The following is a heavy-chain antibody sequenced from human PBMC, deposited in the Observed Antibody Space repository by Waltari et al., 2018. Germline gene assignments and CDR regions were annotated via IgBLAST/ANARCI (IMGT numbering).Heavy chain of an antibody. J-gene: IGHJ4*02. D-gene: IGHD6-13*01. CDR1: GSTFTGYY. CDR3: ARGTLIAAAALDC. V-gene: IGHV1-2*06. Sequence: QVQLVPSGAEVKKPGASGKVYCTASGSTFTGYYMHWVRQAPGQGLEWMGRINPNSGGTNYAQKFQGRVTMTRDTSISTAYMELSRLRSDDTAVYYWARGTLIAAAALDCWGQGTLVTVSS. CDR2: INPNSGGT.